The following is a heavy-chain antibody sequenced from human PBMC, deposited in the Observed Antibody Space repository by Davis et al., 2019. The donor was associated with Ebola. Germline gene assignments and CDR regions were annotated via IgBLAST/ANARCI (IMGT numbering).Heavy chain of an antibody. Sequence: GESLKIPCAASGFTFSGSAMHWVRQASGKGLEWVGRIRSKANSYATAYAASVKGRFTISRDNAKNSLYLQMNSLRAEDTAVYYCARGFLGYCTHWGQGTLVTASS. CDR3: ARGFLGYCTH. CDR1: GFTFSGSA. CDR2: IRSKANSYAT. J-gene: IGHJ4*02. V-gene: IGHV3-73*01. D-gene: IGHD2-8*01.